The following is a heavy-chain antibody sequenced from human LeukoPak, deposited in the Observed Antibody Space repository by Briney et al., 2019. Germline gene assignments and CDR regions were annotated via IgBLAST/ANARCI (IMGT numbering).Heavy chain of an antibody. Sequence: SETLSLTCTVSGGSISSYYWSWIRQPPGKGLEWIGYIYYSGSTNYNPSLKSRVTISVDTSKNQFSLKLSSVTAADTAVYYCARGRDYYDSSGYLDAFDIWGQGTVVTVSS. CDR1: GGSISSYY. CDR3: ARGRDYYDSSGYLDAFDI. J-gene: IGHJ3*02. CDR2: IYYSGST. V-gene: IGHV4-59*01. D-gene: IGHD3-22*01.